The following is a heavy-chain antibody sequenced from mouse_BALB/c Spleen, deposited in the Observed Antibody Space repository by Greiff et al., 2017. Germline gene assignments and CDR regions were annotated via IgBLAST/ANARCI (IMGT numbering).Heavy chain of an antibody. J-gene: IGHJ1*01. D-gene: IGHD1-1*01. Sequence: VKGRFTISRDNPKNTLFLQMTSLRSEDTAMYYCARGGSTAWYFDVWGAGTTVTVSS. V-gene: IGHV5-17*02. CDR3: ARGGSTAWYFDV.